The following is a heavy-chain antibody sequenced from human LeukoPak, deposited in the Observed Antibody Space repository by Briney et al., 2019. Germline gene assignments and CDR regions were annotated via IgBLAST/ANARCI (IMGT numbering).Heavy chain of an antibody. J-gene: IGHJ4*02. CDR2: IIHGGST. V-gene: IGHV4-34*12. D-gene: IGHD3-10*01. Sequence: SETLSLTCAVYGASFSGYYWSWIRQPPGKGLEWIGEIIHGGSTNYNPSLKRRVTISVDTSKNQFSLKLTSVTAADTAVYYCARGVVRGVPYLWGQGTLVTVSS. CDR1: GASFSGYY. CDR3: ARGVVRGVPYL.